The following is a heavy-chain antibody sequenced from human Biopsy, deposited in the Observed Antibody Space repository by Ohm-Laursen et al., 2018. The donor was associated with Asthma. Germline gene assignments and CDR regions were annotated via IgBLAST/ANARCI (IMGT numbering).Heavy chain of an antibody. J-gene: IGHJ4*02. D-gene: IGHD1-26*01. CDR3: AKDVFPGWELRRGPDY. CDR2: ISFDGSNK. Sequence: SLRLSCAAAGFTFSNYGMHWVRQAPGKGLDWVAVISFDGSNKNYTDSVKGRFTISRDNSRNTLHLQMNSLRAEDTAVYYCAKDVFPGWELRRGPDYWGQGTPVTVSS. CDR1: GFTFSNYG. V-gene: IGHV3-30*18.